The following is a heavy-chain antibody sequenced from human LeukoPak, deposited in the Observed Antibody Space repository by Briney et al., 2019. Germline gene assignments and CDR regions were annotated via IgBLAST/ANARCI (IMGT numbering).Heavy chain of an antibody. D-gene: IGHD6-19*01. CDR2: INSADNVQ. J-gene: IGHJ4*02. CDR3: ARDPIAVAGTR. CDR1: GFSLRSSE. V-gene: IGHV3-48*03. Sequence: GGSLRLSCAASGFSLRSSEMNWVRQAPGKGPEWVAHINSADNVQYYTDSVRGRFTISRDNAKNSLYLQMNSLRAEDTAVYYCARDPIAVAGTRWGQGTLVTVSS.